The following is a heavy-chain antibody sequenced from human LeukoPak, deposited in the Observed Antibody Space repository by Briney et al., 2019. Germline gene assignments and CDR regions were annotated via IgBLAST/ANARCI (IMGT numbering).Heavy chain of an antibody. CDR1: GGSISSYY. Sequence: SETLSLTCTVSGGSISSYYWSWIRQPPGKGLEWIGYIYYSGSTNYNPSLKSRVTISVDTSKNQFSLKLSSVIAADTAVYYCARVSSSWYLDYFDYWGQGTLVTVSS. CDR2: IYYSGST. V-gene: IGHV4-59*01. CDR3: ARVSSSWYLDYFDY. J-gene: IGHJ4*02. D-gene: IGHD6-13*01.